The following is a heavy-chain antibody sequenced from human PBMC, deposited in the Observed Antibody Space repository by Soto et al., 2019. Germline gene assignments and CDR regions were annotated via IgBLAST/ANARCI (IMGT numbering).Heavy chain of an antibody. CDR3: ARGFSLWFDP. CDR2: INAGNSNT. CDR1: GYTFTSYA. D-gene: IGHD3-3*01. V-gene: IGHV1-3*01. Sequence: GASVKVSCKASGYTFTSYAIDWVRQAPGQRHEWMGWINAGNSNTKYSQKFQGRVTITRDTSASPAYMELSSLRSEDTAVYYCARGFSLWFDPWGQGTLVTVSS. J-gene: IGHJ5*02.